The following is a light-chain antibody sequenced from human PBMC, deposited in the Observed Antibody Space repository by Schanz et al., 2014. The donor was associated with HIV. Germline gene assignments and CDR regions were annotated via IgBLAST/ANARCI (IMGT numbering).Light chain of an antibody. J-gene: IGKJ1*01. Sequence: DVQMTQSPSSLSVSVGDRVTLTCRASQGIRNDLGWYQQKPGTAPKRLIYAASSLQSGVPSRFSGSASGTEFTLTINSLQPDDFATYYCQHYNSYSGTFGQGTKVEIK. V-gene: IGKV1-17*01. CDR3: QHYNSYSGT. CDR1: QGIRND. CDR2: AAS.